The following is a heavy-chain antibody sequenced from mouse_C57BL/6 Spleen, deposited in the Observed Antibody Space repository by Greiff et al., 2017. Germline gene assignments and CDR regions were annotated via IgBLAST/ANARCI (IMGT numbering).Heavy chain of an antibody. CDR2: INYDGSST. Sequence: EVQRVESEGGLVQPGSSMKLSCTASGFTFSDYYMAWVRQVPEKGLEWVANINYDGSSTYYLDSLKSRFIISRDNAKNILYLQMSSLKSEDTATYYCARGGFDVWGTGTTVTVSS. CDR3: ARGGFDV. CDR1: GFTFSDYY. J-gene: IGHJ1*03. V-gene: IGHV5-16*01.